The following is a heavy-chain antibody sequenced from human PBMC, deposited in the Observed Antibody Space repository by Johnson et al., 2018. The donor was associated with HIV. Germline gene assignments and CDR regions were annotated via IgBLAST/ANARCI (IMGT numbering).Heavy chain of an antibody. V-gene: IGHV3-20*04. D-gene: IGHD1-26*01. CDR3: ARVMYSGSYYPGNAFDI. CDR2: INWNGGRT. Sequence: QLVESGGGVVRPGGSLRLSCAASGITFDDYGMSWVRQTPGKGLEWVSGINWNGGRTGYADSVKARSTISRDNAKNSLYLQMNSLRAEDTALYYCARVMYSGSYYPGNAFDIWGQGTMVTVYS. CDR1: GITFDDYG. J-gene: IGHJ3*02.